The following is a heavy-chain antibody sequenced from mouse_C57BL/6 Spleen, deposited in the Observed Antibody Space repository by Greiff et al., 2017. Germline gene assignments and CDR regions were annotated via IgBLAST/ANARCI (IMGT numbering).Heavy chain of an antibody. CDR3: ARGGGNPYYYAMDY. CDR2: INPNNGGT. J-gene: IGHJ4*01. D-gene: IGHD2-1*01. V-gene: IGHV1-18*01. Sequence: EVQLQQSGPELVKPGASVKLPCKASGYTFTDYNMDWVKQSHGKSLEWIGNINPNNGGTNYNQKFKGKATLTVDESSSTAYMELRSLTSEDTAVYYCARGGGNPYYYAMDYWGQGTSVTVSS. CDR1: GYTFTDYN.